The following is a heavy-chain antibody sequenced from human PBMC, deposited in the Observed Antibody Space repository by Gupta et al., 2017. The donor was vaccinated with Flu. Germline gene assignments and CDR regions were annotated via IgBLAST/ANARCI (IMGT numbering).Heavy chain of an antibody. D-gene: IGHD4-17*01. CDR1: GFRFEDYV. CDR2: INANGDST. J-gene: IGHJ2*01. Sequence: EVQFVESGVGVVRPGGSLSLPCAASGFRFEDYVLSWVRQAPGKGLEWVSGINANGDSTGYGDSVKGRFTISRDNAKNSLYLKMNSLRAEDTAFYHCARVHYGANPNWYFDLWGRGTLVTVSS. V-gene: IGHV3-20*01. CDR3: ARVHYGANPNWYFDL.